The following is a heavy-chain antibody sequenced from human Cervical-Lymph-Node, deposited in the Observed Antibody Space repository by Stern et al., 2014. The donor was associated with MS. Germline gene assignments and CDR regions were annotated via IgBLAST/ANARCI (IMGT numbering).Heavy chain of an antibody. CDR3: ARDRFAFDF. CDR1: GYTFPTHY. J-gene: IGHJ3*01. CDR2: IYPSGGST. V-gene: IGHV1-46*01. Sequence: HVRLWQSWAEVKKPGASAQVSCKASGYTFPTHYMHCVRPAPGQQLEWMGMIYPSGGSTSYAPKFQGRVTMTRDTSTSTIYMELSSLRSEDTAIYYCARDRFAFDFWGQGTMVTVSS.